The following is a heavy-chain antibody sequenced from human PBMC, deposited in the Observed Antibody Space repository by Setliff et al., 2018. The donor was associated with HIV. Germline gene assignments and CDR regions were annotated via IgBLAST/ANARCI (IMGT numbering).Heavy chain of an antibody. Sequence: GASVKVSCKTAEYTSASYVINWVRQAAGQGLEWMGWIDPKSGNTSYAQKFQGRVTMTRNTSISTAYMELSSLRSEDTAVYYCARMVRGVMSFDYWGQGTLVTVSS. J-gene: IGHJ4*02. V-gene: IGHV1-8*01. CDR1: EYTSASYV. CDR2: IDPKSGNT. D-gene: IGHD3-10*01. CDR3: ARMVRGVMSFDY.